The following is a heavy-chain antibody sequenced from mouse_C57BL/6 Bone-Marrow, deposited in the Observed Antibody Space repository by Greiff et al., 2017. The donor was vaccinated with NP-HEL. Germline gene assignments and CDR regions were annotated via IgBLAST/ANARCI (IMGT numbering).Heavy chain of an antibody. CDR1: GFPITSGYY. CDR2: ITHSGET. CDR3: AGDSSCYGDFDY. V-gene: IGHV12-3*01. J-gene: IGHJ2*01. Sequence: VKLVESGPGLVKPSQSLFLTCSITGFPITSGYYWIWIRQSPGKPLEWMGYITHSGETFYNPSLQSPISITREKSKNQFFLQLNSGTTEDTAMYYCAGDSSCYGDFDYWGQGTTLTVSS. D-gene: IGHD3-2*02.